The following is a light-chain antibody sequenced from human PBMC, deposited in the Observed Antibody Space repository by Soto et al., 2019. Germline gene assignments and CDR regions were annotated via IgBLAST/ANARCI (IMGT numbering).Light chain of an antibody. CDR3: QQYNAYWT. CDR1: QSISNW. Sequence: DIQMTQSPSTLSASVGDRVTITCRASQSISNWLAWYQQKPGKAPKLLIYKASDLERGVPSRFSGSGSGTECTRTISSLQPDEVATDYSQQYNAYWTFGQGTKVEVK. CDR2: KAS. V-gene: IGKV1-5*03. J-gene: IGKJ1*01.